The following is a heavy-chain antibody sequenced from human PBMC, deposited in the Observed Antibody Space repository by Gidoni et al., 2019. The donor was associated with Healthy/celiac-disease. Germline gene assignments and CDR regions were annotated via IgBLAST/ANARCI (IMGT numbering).Heavy chain of an antibody. D-gene: IGHD3-22*01. CDR3: ASPGPYYYDSSGYSPFDY. CDR1: GGPISSSSYY. V-gene: IGHV4-39*01. J-gene: IGHJ4*02. CDR2: IDYSGST. Sequence: LQLQESGPGLVQPSETLSLTCTVPGGPISSSSYYWGWIRQPPGQGLEWIGSIDYSGSTYYNPSLKSRVTISVDTSKNQFSLKLSSVTAADTAVYYCASPGPYYYDSSGYSPFDYWGQGTLVTVSS.